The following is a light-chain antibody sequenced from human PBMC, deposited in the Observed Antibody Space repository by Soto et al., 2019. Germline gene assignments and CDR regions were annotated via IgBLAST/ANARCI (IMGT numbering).Light chain of an antibody. CDR3: GSYTSTDTPFV. CDR1: STDVGGYNY. J-gene: IGLJ1*01. CDR2: EVN. V-gene: IGLV2-14*01. Sequence: QSVLAQPSSVSGSPGQSITISCTGTSTDVGGYNYVSWYQHHPGKGPKPIIYEVNNRPSGVSDRFSGSESGNKASLTISNLEAEDESDYYCGSYTSTDTPFVFGTGTKVTVL.